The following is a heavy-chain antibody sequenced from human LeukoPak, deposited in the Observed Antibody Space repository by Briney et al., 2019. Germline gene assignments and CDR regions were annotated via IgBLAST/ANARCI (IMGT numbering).Heavy chain of an antibody. CDR3: ARGNEAPAVLAWFDP. V-gene: IGHV3-21*01. D-gene: IGHD6-13*01. CDR2: ISSSSSYI. CDR1: GFTFSSYS. Sequence: GGSLRLSCAASGFTFSSYSMNWVRQAPGKGLEWVSSISSSSSYIYYADSVKGRFTISRDNAKNSLYLQMNSLRAEDTAVYYCARGNEAPAVLAWFDPWSQGTLVTVSP. J-gene: IGHJ5*02.